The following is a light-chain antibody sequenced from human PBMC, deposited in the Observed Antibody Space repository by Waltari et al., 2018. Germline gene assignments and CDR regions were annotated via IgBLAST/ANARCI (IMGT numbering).Light chain of an antibody. V-gene: IGKV1-13*02. J-gene: IGKJ4*01. CDR1: ETISSF. Sequence: IHTTQSPSSLSESVGDRVTITRRASETISSFLAWYQQKPGKVPKLLLHVASSLESWVPSRFSDSRSETEFTLTISSLQPEDFAAYYCQQCNSHPPAFGGGTKVGIK. CDR3: QQCNSHPPA. CDR2: VAS.